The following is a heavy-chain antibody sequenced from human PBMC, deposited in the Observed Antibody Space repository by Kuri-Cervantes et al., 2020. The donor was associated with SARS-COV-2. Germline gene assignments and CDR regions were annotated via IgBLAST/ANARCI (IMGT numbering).Heavy chain of an antibody. D-gene: IGHD3-3*01. CDR2: IYYSGST. CDR3: ASLMITIFGVVIPDDAFDI. CDR1: GGSISSSSYY. V-gene: IGHV4-39*07. J-gene: IGHJ3*02. Sequence: SETLSLTCTVSGGSISSSSYYWGWIRQPPGKGLEWIGSIYYSGSTYYNPPLKSRVTISVDTSKNQFSLKLSSVTAADTAVYYCASLMITIFGVVIPDDAFDIWGQGTMVTVSS.